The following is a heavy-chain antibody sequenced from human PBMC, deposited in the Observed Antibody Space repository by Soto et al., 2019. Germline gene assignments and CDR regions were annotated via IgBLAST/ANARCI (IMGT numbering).Heavy chain of an antibody. CDR3: AGPGYTAMVKYYYYYYGMDV. D-gene: IGHD5-18*01. CDR2: INHSGST. V-gene: IGHV4-34*08. Sequence: PSEPMSLTYAVYGGTFSGYYWSLISKHPGKGLEWIGEINHSGSTNYNPSLKSRVTISVDTPKNQFSLKLSSVTAADTAVYYCAGPGYTAMVKYYYYYYGMDVWGQGTTVTVSS. J-gene: IGHJ6*02. CDR1: GGTFSGYY.